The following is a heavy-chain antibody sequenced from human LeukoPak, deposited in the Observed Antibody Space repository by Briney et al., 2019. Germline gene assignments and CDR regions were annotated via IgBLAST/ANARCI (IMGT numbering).Heavy chain of an antibody. CDR2: IGIDSGNT. J-gene: IGHJ4*02. CDR1: GFTFSDYS. CDR3: ARDYKYAFDN. D-gene: IGHD5-24*01. Sequence: LPGGSLRLSCAASGFTFSDYSMNWVRQAPGKGLEWISYIGIDSGNTNYADSVKGRFTISGDKAKNSLYLQMNSLRVEDTAVYYCARDYKYAFDNWGQGSLVTASS. V-gene: IGHV3-48*01.